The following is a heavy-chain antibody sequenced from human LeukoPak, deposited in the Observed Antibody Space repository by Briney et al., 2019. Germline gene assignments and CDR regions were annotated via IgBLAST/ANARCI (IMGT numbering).Heavy chain of an antibody. CDR2: TYYRSKWYN. CDR3: ARPLSQWLEWFDP. V-gene: IGHV6-1*01. J-gene: IGHJ5*02. Sequence: SQTLSLTCDISGDSVSSNSAAWNWIRQSPLRGFEWLGRTYYRSKWYNDYAASVKSRITINPDTSKNQFSLQLNSVTAADTAVYYCARPLSQWLEWFDPWGQGTLVTVSS. CDR1: GDSVSSNSAA. D-gene: IGHD6-19*01.